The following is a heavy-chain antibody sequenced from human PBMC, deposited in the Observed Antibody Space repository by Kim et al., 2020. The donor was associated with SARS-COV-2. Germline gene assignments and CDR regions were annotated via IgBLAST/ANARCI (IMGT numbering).Heavy chain of an antibody. CDR2: ISYDGSNK. Sequence: GGSLRLSCAASGFTFSSYGMHWVRQAPGKGLEWVAVISYDGSNKYYADSVKGRFTISRDNSKNTLYLQMNSLRAEDTAVYYCAKDLSDMGVGLFDYWGQGTLVTVSS. D-gene: IGHD3-16*01. CDR3: AKDLSDMGVGLFDY. V-gene: IGHV3-30*18. CDR1: GFTFSSYG. J-gene: IGHJ4*02.